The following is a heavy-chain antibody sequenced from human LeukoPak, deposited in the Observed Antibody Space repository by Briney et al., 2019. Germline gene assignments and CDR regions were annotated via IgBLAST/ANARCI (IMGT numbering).Heavy chain of an antibody. V-gene: IGHV4-59*01. CDR1: GGSISSYY. CDR2: IYYSGST. Sequence: PETLSLTCTVSGGSISSYYWSWIRQPPGKGLEWIGYIYYSGSTNYNPSLKSRVTISVDTSKNQFSLKLSSVTAADTAVYYCARAHIRWSAAVNWYFDLWGRGTLVTVSS. J-gene: IGHJ2*01. CDR3: ARAHIRWSAAVNWYFDL. D-gene: IGHD4-23*01.